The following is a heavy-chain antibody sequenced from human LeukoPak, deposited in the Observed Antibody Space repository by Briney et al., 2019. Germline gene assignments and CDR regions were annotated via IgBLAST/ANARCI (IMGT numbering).Heavy chain of an antibody. D-gene: IGHD4-23*01. J-gene: IGHJ4*02. CDR2: ISGSGGST. Sequence: GGSLRLSCAASGFTFSSYTFSTYAMSWVRQAPGKGLEWVSAISGSGGSTYYADSVKGRFTISRDNSKNTLYLQMNGLRAEDTAVYYCAKAVDYGGNSDNYWGQGTLVTVSS. CDR1: GFTFSSYTFSTYA. V-gene: IGHV3-23*01. CDR3: AKAVDYGGNSDNY.